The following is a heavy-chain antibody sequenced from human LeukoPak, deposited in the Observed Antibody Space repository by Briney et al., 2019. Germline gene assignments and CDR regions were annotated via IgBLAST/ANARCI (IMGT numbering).Heavy chain of an antibody. CDR1: GYTFTGYY. J-gene: IGHJ4*02. CDR3: AREGVIGDGYNFFDY. D-gene: IGHD5-24*01. Sequence: ASVKVSCRASGYTFTGYYVHWVRQAPGQGLEWMGWLNPNTGDTNYAQNFRGRVTTTGDTSISTAYMELSRLRSDDTALYYCAREGVIGDGYNFFDYWGQGTLVTVSS. V-gene: IGHV1-2*02. CDR2: LNPNTGDT.